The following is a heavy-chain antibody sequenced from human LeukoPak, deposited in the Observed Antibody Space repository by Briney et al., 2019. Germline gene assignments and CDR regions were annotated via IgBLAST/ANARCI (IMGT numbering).Heavy chain of an antibody. CDR2: IYSGGST. Sequence: PGGSLRLSCAASGFTVSSNYMSWVRQAPGKGLEWVSVIYSGGSTYYADSVKGRFTISRDNSKNTLYLQMNSLRAEDTAVYYCARGLPYYGSGSYRFDYWGQGTLVTVSS. J-gene: IGHJ4*02. CDR3: ARGLPYYGSGSYRFDY. CDR1: GFTVSSNY. V-gene: IGHV3-66*01. D-gene: IGHD3-10*01.